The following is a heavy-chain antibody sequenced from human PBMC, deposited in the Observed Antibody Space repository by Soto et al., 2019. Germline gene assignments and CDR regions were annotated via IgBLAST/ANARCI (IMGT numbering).Heavy chain of an antibody. J-gene: IGHJ4*02. V-gene: IGHV6-1*01. CDR2: TYYRPSWSN. D-gene: IGHD2-21*01. Sequence: SETLSLTCGVSGDRASRNNVVWYWIRQSPSRGLEWLGRTYYRPSWSNNYAVSVKSRMTINPDTSKNQFSLQLNSVTPEDTAVYYCARALSDDVGAWRYYHDYWTQGTPV. CDR1: GDRASRNNVV. CDR3: ARALSDDVGAWRYYHDY.